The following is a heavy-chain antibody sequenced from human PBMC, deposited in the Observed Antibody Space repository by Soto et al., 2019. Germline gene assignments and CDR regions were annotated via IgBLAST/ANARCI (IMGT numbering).Heavy chain of an antibody. D-gene: IGHD6-13*01. CDR2: ISGSGGST. J-gene: IGHJ4*02. CDR1: GFTFSSYA. CDR3: ANPSSSWG. Sequence: GGSLRLSGSASGFTFSSYAMSWVRQAPGKGLEWVPAISGSGGSTYYADSVKGRFTISRDNSKNPLYLQMTSMRAEDTAVYYCANPSSSWGWGQGTLVTVSS. V-gene: IGHV3-23*01.